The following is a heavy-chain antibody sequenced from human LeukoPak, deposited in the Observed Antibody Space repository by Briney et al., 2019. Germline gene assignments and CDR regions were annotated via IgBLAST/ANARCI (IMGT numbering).Heavy chain of an antibody. CDR2: IYFSGNT. Sequence: SPSETLSLTCIVSGDSISSNSYYWGWIRQPPGKGLEWIGSIYFSGNTYYNPSLKSRVTISVDTSKNQFSLRLSSVTAADRAVYYCARERRDCHKVYFDYWGQGTLVTVSS. CDR1: GDSISSNSYY. D-gene: IGHD5-24*01. J-gene: IGHJ4*02. CDR3: ARERRDCHKVYFDY. V-gene: IGHV4-39*07.